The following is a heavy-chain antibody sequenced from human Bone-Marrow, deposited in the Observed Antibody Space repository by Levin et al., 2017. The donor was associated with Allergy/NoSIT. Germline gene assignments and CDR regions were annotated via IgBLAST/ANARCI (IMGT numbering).Heavy chain of an antibody. V-gene: IGHV4-39*01. CDR3: ARTSDGSYGYFDL. J-gene: IGHJ2*01. CDR2: IYYSGST. Sequence: SETLSLTCTVSGGSISSSSYYWGWIRQPPGKGLEWIGSIYYSGSTYYNPSLKSRVTISVDTSKNQFSLKLSSVTAADTAVYYCARTSDGSYGYFDLWGRGTLVTVSS. CDR1: GGSISSSSYY.